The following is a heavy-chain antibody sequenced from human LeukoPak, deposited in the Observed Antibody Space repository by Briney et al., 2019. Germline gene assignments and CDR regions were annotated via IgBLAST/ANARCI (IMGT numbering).Heavy chain of an antibody. CDR1: GGSISDGSSY. Sequence: SETLSLTCSVSGGSISDGSSYWRWIRQAPGKGLEWIASIYNSASTTYNQSLKSRVTISIDTSNNQFSLKLRSVNAADTALYDCARNTSFHYPRSGYLFDFWGQGTLVTVSS. V-gene: IGHV4-39*01. D-gene: IGHD3-22*01. J-gene: IGHJ4*02. CDR2: IYNSAST. CDR3: ARNTSFHYPRSGYLFDF.